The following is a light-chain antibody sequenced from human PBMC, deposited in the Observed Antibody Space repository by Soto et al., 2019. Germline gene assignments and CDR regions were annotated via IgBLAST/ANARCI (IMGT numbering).Light chain of an antibody. CDR1: SSNIGNNY. V-gene: IGLV1-51*01. Sequence: QSVLTQPPSVSAASGQKVTISCSGSSSNIGNNYVSWYQQLPGTAPKLLIYDNNKRPSGIPDRFSGSKSGTSATLGITGLQTGDEADYYCGTWDSSLRVVVFGGGTKLTVL. CDR3: GTWDSSLRVVV. J-gene: IGLJ2*01. CDR2: DNN.